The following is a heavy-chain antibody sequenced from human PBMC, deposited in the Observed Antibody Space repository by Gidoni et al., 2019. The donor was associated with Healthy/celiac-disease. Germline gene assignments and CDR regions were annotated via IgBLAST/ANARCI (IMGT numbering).Heavy chain of an antibody. CDR2: IKQDGSEK. V-gene: IGHV3-7*03. J-gene: IGHJ4*02. CDR1: GFPFSSYW. D-gene: IGHD6-19*01. CDR3: ARDRWAVGYFDY. Sequence: EVQLVESGGGLVQPGGSLRLSCAASGFPFSSYWMSWVRQAPGKGLEWVANIKQDGSEKYYVDSVKGRFTISRDNAKNSRYLQMNSLRAEDTAVYYCARDRWAVGYFDYWGQETLVTVSS.